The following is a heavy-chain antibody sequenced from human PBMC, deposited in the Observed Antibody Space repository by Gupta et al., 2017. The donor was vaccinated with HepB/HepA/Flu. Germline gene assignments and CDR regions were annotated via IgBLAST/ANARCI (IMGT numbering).Heavy chain of an antibody. D-gene: IGHD3-3*01. J-gene: IGHJ2*01. CDR2: IYYSGRT. CDR3: ARHPSAVRAKGYFDL. V-gene: IGHV4-39*01. Sequence: LQLQEPGTGLVKPSETLSLTCTVSGGPIRSSRYSWGWLRQPPGKGLDWIGSIYYSGRTYYNPSLKSRVTISVDTSKTQFSLKLSSVTAADTAVYYCARHPSAVRAKGYFDLWGRGTLVTVAS. CDR1: GGPIRSSRYS.